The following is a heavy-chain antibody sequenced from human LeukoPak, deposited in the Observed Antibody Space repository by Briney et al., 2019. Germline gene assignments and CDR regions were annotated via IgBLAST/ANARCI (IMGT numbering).Heavy chain of an antibody. CDR1: GFPFSDYG. J-gene: IGHJ4*02. CDR3: ARDSRITMIMGYEDY. Sequence: GTSLRLSCAASGFPFSDYGMYWVRQAPGKGLEWVSSISSSSSYIYYADSVKGRFTISRDNSKNAVYLQMNSLRAEDTAIYYCARDSRITMIMGYEDYWGQGTLVTVSS. D-gene: IGHD3-22*01. CDR2: ISSSSSYI. V-gene: IGHV3-21*04.